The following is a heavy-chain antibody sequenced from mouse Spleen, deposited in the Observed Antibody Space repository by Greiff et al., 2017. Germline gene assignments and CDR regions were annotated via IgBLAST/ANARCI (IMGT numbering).Heavy chain of an antibody. Sequence: EVQRVESGGGLVKPGGSLKLSCAASGFTFSSYAMSWVRQTPEKRLEWVATISSGGSYTYYPDSVKGRFTISRDNAKNTLYLQMSSLRSEDTAMYYCARPLTGTYYFDYWGQGTTLTVSS. CDR1: GFTFSSYA. J-gene: IGHJ2*01. V-gene: IGHV5-9-3*01. CDR3: ARPLTGTYYFDY. CDR2: ISSGGSYT. D-gene: IGHD4-1*01.